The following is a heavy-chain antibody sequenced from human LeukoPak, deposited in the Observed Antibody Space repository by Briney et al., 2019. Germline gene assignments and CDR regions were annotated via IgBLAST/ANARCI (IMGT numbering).Heavy chain of an antibody. J-gene: IGHJ4*02. CDR3: ARCYDFWTGYFDY. V-gene: IGHV1-18*01. Sequence: ASVKVSRKTSGYAFSSFAIAWVRQAPGQGLEWMGWISTYTNTNAAQKFQGRVTMTTDTSTSTAYMELTSLRSDDTAVYYCARCYDFWTGYFDYWGQGTRVTVSS. D-gene: IGHD3-3*01. CDR2: ISTYTNT. CDR1: GYAFSSFA.